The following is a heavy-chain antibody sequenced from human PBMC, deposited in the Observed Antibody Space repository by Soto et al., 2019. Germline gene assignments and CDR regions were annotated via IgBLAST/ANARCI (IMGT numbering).Heavy chain of an antibody. CDR3: ARDLGYCSGGSCYRRGDWFDP. D-gene: IGHD2-15*01. J-gene: IGHJ5*02. Sequence: SETLSLTCTVSGGSISSGDYYWSCIRQPPGKGLEWIGYIYYSGSTYYNPSLKSRVTISVDTSKNQFSLKLSSVTAADTAVYYCARDLGYCSGGSCYRRGDWFDPWGQGTLVTVSS. CDR2: IYYSGST. CDR1: GGSISSGDYY. V-gene: IGHV4-30-4*01.